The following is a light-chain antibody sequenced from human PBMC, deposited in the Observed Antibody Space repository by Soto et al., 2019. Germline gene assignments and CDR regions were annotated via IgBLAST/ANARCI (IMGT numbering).Light chain of an antibody. CDR2: EVR. J-gene: IGLJ2*01. CDR3: CSYPNTDTLI. Sequence: QSALTQPASVSGSPGQSITISCTGTSSDIGGYNYVSWYQQYPGKAPKVMMYEVRNRPSGVSNRFSGSKSGNTASLTISGLQAEDEADYYCCSYPNTDTLIFGGGTQLTVL. CDR1: SSDIGGYNY. V-gene: IGLV2-14*01.